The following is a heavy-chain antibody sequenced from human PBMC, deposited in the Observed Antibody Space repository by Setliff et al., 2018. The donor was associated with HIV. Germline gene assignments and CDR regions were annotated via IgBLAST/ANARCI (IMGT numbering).Heavy chain of an antibody. V-gene: IGHV3-74*01. Sequence: LRLSCAASGFTFSSYAMYWVRQAPGKGLVWVARINPDGGSTGYADFVQGRFTISRDNARNTLSLQMNSLRPEDTAVYYCSREDRVVLGNDASDIWGQGTMVTVSS. D-gene: IGHD2-15*01. J-gene: IGHJ3*02. CDR2: INPDGGST. CDR3: SREDRVVLGNDASDI. CDR1: GFTFSSYA.